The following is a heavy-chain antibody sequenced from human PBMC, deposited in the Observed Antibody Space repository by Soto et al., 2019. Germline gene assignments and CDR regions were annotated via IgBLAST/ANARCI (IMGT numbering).Heavy chain of an antibody. CDR2: TYYRSKWYN. CDR1: GDSVSSNSAA. V-gene: IGHV6-1*01. J-gene: IGHJ4*02. D-gene: IGHD3-16*02. CDR3: ARDSIMITFGGVIVIDY. Sequence: KQSQTLSLTCAISGDSVSSNSAAWNWIRQSPSRGLEWLGRTYYRSKWYNDYAVSVKSRITINPGTSKNQFSLQLNSVTPEDTAVYYCARDSIMITFGGVIVIDYWGQGTLVTVSS.